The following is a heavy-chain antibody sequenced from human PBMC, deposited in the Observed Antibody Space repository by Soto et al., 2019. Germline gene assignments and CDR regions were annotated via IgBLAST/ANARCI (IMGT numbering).Heavy chain of an antibody. V-gene: IGHV1-18*01. CDR2: ISAYNGNT. J-gene: IGHJ6*03. Sequence: QVQLLQSGAEVKKPGASEKVSCKASGYTFTNYGITWVRQAPGQGLEWMGWISAYNGNTHDTQRLQGRVTMTTDPSTSTAYMELRGLRSDDSAVYCCARVRRVVGYVYYHMDVWGKETTVTVS. CDR1: GYTFTNYG. D-gene: IGHD5-12*01. CDR3: ARVRRVVGYVYYHMDV.